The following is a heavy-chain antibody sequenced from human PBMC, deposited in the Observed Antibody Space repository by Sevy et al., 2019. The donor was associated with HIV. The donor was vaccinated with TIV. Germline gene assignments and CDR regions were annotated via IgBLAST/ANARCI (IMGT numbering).Heavy chain of an antibody. D-gene: IGHD6-19*01. Sequence: ASVKVSCKASGYTFTGYYMHWVRQAPGQGLEWMGWINPNSGGTNYAQKFQGRVTMTRDTSISTAYSELSRLRSDVTAVYYCARAWGQWTVAEYFQHWGQGTLVTVSS. CDR1: GYTFTGYY. CDR3: ARAWGQWTVAEYFQH. CDR2: INPNSGGT. V-gene: IGHV1-2*02. J-gene: IGHJ1*01.